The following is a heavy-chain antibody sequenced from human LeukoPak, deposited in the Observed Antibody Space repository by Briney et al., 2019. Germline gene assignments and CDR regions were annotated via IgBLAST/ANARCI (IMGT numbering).Heavy chain of an antibody. Sequence: GGSLRLSCAASGFTFSSYGMHWVRQAPGKGLEWVAFIRNDGSKKYYADSVKGPFTISRDNSKNTLFLQMNSLRAEDPAVYYCAKELLWFGTYYYYGLDVWGQGTTVTVSS. D-gene: IGHD3-10*01. CDR3: AKELLWFGTYYYYGLDV. V-gene: IGHV3-30*02. CDR1: GFTFSSYG. J-gene: IGHJ6*02. CDR2: IRNDGSKK.